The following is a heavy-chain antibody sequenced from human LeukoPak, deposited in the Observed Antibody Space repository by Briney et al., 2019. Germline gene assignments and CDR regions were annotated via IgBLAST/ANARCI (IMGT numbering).Heavy chain of an antibody. Sequence: PSQTLSLTCTVSGGSISSGGYYWSWIRQHPGKGLEWIGYIYYSGSTYYNPSLKSRVTISVDTSKNQFSLKLSSVTAADTAVYYCAKDYVSGDGYWDFDYWGQGTLVTVSS. CDR1: GGSISSGGYY. CDR2: IYYSGST. V-gene: IGHV4-31*03. D-gene: IGHD5-24*01. J-gene: IGHJ4*02. CDR3: AKDYVSGDGYWDFDY.